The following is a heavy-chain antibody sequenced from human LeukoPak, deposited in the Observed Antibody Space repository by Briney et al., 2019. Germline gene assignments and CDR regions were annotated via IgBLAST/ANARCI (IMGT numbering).Heavy chain of an antibody. D-gene: IGHD2-15*01. CDR3: ARLRYCGGGSCYGMDV. J-gene: IGHJ6*02. CDR1: GYSFISYW. V-gene: IGHV5-51*01. CDR2: IYPGDSDT. Sequence: GESLKISCKGSGYSFISYWIGWVRQMPGKGLEWMGIIYPGDSDTRYSPSFQGQVTISADKSISTAYLQWSSLKASDTAMYYCARLRYCGGGSCYGMDVWGQGTTATVSS.